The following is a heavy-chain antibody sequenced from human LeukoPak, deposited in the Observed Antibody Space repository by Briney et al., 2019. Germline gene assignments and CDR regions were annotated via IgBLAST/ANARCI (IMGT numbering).Heavy chain of an antibody. CDR1: GFTFSQYA. CDR3: ARKVLRYYGMDV. CDR2: ISSSSSYI. Sequence: GGSLRLSCAASGFTFSQYAMSWVRQAPGKGLEWVSSISSSSSYIYYADSVKGRFTISRDNAKNSLYLQMNSLRAEDTAVYYCARKVLRYYGMDVWGQGTTVTVSS. V-gene: IGHV3-21*01. J-gene: IGHJ6*02.